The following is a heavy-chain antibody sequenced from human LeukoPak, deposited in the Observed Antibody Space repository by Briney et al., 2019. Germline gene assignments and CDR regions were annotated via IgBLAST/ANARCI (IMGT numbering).Heavy chain of an antibody. Sequence: SETLSLTCTVSGGSISSSSYYWGWIRQPPGKGLEWIGSIYYSGSTYYNPSLKSRVTISVDTSKNQFSLKLSSVTAADTAVYYCAREGGYALGDLWGRGTLVTVSS. V-gene: IGHV4-39*07. CDR2: IYYSGST. J-gene: IGHJ2*01. D-gene: IGHD5-12*01. CDR3: AREGGYALGDL. CDR1: GGSISSSSYY.